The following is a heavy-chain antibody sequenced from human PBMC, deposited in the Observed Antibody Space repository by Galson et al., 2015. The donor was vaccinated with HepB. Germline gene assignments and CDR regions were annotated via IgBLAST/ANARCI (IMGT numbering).Heavy chain of an antibody. Sequence: QSGAEVKKPGESLRISCKGSGYSFTSYWISWVRQMPGKGLEWMGRIDPSDSYTNYSPSFQSHVTISADKSISTAYLQWSGLKASDTAMYYCARHRGDYGDYAVFDYWGQGALVTVSS. J-gene: IGHJ4*02. CDR2: IDPSDSYT. D-gene: IGHD4-17*01. CDR1: GYSFTSYW. V-gene: IGHV5-10-1*01. CDR3: ARHRGDYGDYAVFDY.